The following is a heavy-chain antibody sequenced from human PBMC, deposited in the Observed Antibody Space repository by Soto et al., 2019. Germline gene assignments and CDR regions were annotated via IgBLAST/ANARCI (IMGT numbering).Heavy chain of an antibody. J-gene: IGHJ3*02. CDR2: ISSSSSYI. CDR3: AREGGKQKLVFGDAFDI. D-gene: IGHD6-13*01. V-gene: IGHV3-21*01. Sequence: GGSLRLSCAASGFTFSSYSMNWVRQAPGKGLEWVSSISSSSSYIYYADSVKGRFTISRDNAKNSLYLQMNSLRAEDTAVDYCAREGGKQKLVFGDAFDIWGQGTMVTVSS. CDR1: GFTFSSYS.